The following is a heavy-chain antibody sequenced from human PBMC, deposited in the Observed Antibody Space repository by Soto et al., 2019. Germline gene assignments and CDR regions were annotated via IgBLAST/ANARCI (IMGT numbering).Heavy chain of an antibody. D-gene: IGHD2-21*02. CDR3: ARGGSRSYCGGDCYSPLFDY. CDR1: GYTFTGYY. V-gene: IGHV1-2*04. CDR2: INPNSGGT. J-gene: IGHJ4*02. Sequence: VKVSCKASGYTFTGYYMHWVRQAPGQGLEWMGWINPNSGGTNYAQKFQGWVTMTRDTSISTAYMELSRLRSDDTAVYYCARGGSRSYCGGDCYSPLFDYWGQGTLVTVSS.